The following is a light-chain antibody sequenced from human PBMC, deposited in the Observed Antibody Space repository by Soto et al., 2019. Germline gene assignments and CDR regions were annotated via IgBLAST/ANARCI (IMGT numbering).Light chain of an antibody. Sequence: DIVMTQSPDSLAVSLGERATVNCKSSQSVLSSSDNKNYLAWYQQKLGQSPKLLIYWASTRESGVPDRFSGSGSGTDFTLTISSLQAEDVAVYYCQQYYSAPYTFGQGNKLGIK. V-gene: IGKV4-1*01. J-gene: IGKJ2*01. CDR2: WAS. CDR1: QSVLSSSDNKNY. CDR3: QQYYSAPYT.